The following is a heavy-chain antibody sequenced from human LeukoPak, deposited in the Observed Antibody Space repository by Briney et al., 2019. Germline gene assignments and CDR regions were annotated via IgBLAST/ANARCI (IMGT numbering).Heavy chain of an antibody. V-gene: IGHV3-7*01. CDR2: IKQDGSEK. D-gene: IGHD5-12*01. J-gene: IGHJ5*02. Sequence: SGGSLRLSCAASGFTFSSYWMSWVRQAPGKGLEWVANIKQDGSEKYYVDSVKGRFTISRDNAKNSLYLQMNSLRAEDTAVYYCARRPFRWLRFPYNWFDPWGQGTLVTVSS. CDR1: GFTFSSYW. CDR3: ARRPFRWLRFPYNWFDP.